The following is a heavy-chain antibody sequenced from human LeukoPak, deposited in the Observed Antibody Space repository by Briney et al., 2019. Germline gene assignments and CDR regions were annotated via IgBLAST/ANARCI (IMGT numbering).Heavy chain of an antibody. D-gene: IGHD6-19*01. Sequence: GRSLRLSCAASGFTFSAYGMHWVRQAPGKGLEWAAIISYDGSNKYYADSVKGRFTISRDNSKNALYLQMNGLRPEDTAIYYCAKEITRPNRAVAGLNYWGQGTLVTVSS. CDR3: AKEITRPNRAVAGLNY. J-gene: IGHJ4*02. CDR2: ISYDGSNK. V-gene: IGHV3-30*18. CDR1: GFTFSAYG.